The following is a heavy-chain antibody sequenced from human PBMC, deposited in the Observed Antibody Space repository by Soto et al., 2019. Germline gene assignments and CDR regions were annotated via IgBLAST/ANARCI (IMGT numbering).Heavy chain of an antibody. V-gene: IGHV1-46*01. D-gene: IGHD5-12*01. CDR1: GYTFTSYY. J-gene: IGHJ4*02. Sequence: ASVKVSCKASGYTFTSYYMHWVRQAPGQGLEWMGIINPSGGSTAYAQKFQGRVTMTSNTSISTAYMELSSLRSEDTAVYYCARERRDGYDNWGQGTLVTVSS. CDR2: INPSGGST. CDR3: ARERRDGYDN.